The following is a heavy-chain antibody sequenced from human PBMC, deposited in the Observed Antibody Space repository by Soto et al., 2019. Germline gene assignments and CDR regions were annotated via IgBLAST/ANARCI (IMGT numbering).Heavy chain of an antibody. Sequence: GGSLRLSCASSGFTFISYWMSWVRQAPGKGLEWVANIKQDGSEKYYVDSVKGRFTISRDNAKNSLYLQMNSLRAEDTAVYYCARNDYGGNGYFDYWGQGTLVTVSS. CDR2: IKQDGSEK. V-gene: IGHV3-7*01. J-gene: IGHJ4*02. CDR1: GFTFISYW. D-gene: IGHD4-17*01. CDR3: ARNDYGGNGYFDY.